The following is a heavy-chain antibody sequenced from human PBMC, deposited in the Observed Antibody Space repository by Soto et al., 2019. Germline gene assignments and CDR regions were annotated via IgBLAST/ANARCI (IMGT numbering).Heavy chain of an antibody. Sequence: GASVKVSCKASGYTFSNYGISWVRQGPGQGLEWMGWISGYNGNTHYEEKVQDRIKMTTDTRTSTTYLELRSLRSDDTAVYFCARDPGFGFGYSYAFAMDVWGQGTTVTV. CDR2: ISGYNGNT. V-gene: IGHV1-18*01. CDR1: GYTFSNYG. CDR3: ARDPGFGFGYSYAFAMDV. J-gene: IGHJ6*02. D-gene: IGHD5-18*01.